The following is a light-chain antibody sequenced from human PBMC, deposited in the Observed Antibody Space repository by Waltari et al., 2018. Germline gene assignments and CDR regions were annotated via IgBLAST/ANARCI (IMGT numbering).Light chain of an antibody. CDR3: QVWDSSNVI. J-gene: IGLJ2*01. CDR2: KDT. V-gene: IGLV3-1*01. Sequence: SYELTQPPSVSVSPGQTASITCSGDKLGHKYASWYQQKSGQSPALVIYKDTQRPTRTPDRVSCANAGNTATLTISGTQAMDEADYYCQVWDSSNVIFGGGTKLTVL. CDR1: KLGHKY.